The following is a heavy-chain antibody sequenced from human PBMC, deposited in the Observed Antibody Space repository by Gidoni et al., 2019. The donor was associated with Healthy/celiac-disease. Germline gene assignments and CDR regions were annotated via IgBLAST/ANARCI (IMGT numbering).Heavy chain of an antibody. CDR2: ISYDGSNK. D-gene: IGHD2-2*01. V-gene: IGHV3-30*04. Sequence: QVQLVESGGGVVQPGRSLRLSCAASGFTFSSYAMHWVRQAPGKGLEWVAVISYDGSNKYYADSVKGRFTISRDNSKNTLYLQMNSLRAEDTAVYYCARDPFVVPAATSMSVNGGFDYWGQGTLVTVSS. CDR3: ARDPFVVPAATSMSVNGGFDY. CDR1: GFTFSSYA. J-gene: IGHJ4*02.